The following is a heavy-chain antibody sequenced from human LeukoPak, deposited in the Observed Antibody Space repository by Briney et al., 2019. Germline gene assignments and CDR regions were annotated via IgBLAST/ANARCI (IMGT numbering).Heavy chain of an antibody. J-gene: IGHJ3*02. CDR3: ATATPVTTFAFDI. Sequence: ASVKVSCKVSGYTLTELSMHWVRQAPGKGLEWMGCFDPEDGETIYAQKFQGRVTMTEDTSTDTAYMELSSLRSEDTAVYYCATATPVTTFAFDIWGHGTMVTVSS. CDR2: FDPEDGET. V-gene: IGHV1-24*01. D-gene: IGHD4-17*01. CDR1: GYTLTELS.